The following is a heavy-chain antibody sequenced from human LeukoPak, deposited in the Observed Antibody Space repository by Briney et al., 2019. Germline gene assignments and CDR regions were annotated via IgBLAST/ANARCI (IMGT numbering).Heavy chain of an antibody. D-gene: IGHD6-13*01. CDR2: IIPIFGTA. V-gene: IGHV1-69*06. CDR3: AISQGYSSSPLVGWFDP. CDR1: GGTFSSYA. J-gene: IGHJ5*02. Sequence: ASVKVSCKASGGTFSSYAISWVRQAPGPGREWMGGIIPIFGTANYAQKFQGRVTITADKSTSTAYMELSSLRSEDTAVYYCAISQGYSSSPLVGWFDPWGQGTLVTVSS.